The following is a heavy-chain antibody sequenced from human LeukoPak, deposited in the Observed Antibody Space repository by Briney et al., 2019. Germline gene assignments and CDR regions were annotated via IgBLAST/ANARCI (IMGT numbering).Heavy chain of an antibody. V-gene: IGHV3-33*08. D-gene: IGHD3-9*01. CDR2: IWYDGSNK. Sequence: GGSLRLSCAASGFTFSSYGMHWVRQAPGKGLEWVAVIWYDGSNKFHADSVKGRFAISRDNSKNTVFLQMKSLRVEDTAVYFCARDLGDYDILTGYYRPYFFDYWGQGTLVTVSS. J-gene: IGHJ4*02. CDR1: GFTFSSYG. CDR3: ARDLGDYDILTGYYRPYFFDY.